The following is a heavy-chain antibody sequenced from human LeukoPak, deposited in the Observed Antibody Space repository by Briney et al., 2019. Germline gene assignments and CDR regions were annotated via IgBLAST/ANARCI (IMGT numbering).Heavy chain of an antibody. CDR1: GFTFSSYA. V-gene: IGHV3-23*01. D-gene: IGHD3-3*01. J-gene: IGHJ4*02. Sequence: GGSLRLSCAASGFTFSSYATSWVRQAPGKGLEWVSAISGSGGSTYYADSVKGRFTISRDNSKNTLYLQMNSLRAEDTAVYYCAKSPARPSAYPYYFDYWGQGTLVTVSS. CDR2: ISGSGGST. CDR3: AKSPARPSAYPYYFDY.